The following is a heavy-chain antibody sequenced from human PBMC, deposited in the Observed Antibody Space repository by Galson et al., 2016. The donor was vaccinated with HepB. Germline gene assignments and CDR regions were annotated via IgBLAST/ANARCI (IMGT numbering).Heavy chain of an antibody. CDR1: GFTFSSYS. Sequence: SLRLSCAASGFTFSSYSMHWVRQAPGKGLYWVAFISNDGINQHYADSVKGRFTISRDNSKNTVNLQMNRLRAEETAVYYCARDRTYYYGSGTQGHFDYWGQGTLVTVSS. CDR2: ISNDGINQ. CDR3: ARDRTYYYGSGTQGHFDY. J-gene: IGHJ4*02. V-gene: IGHV3-30-3*01. D-gene: IGHD3-10*01.